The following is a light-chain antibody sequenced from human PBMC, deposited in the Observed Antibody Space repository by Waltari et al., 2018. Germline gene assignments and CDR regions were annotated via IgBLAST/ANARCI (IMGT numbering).Light chain of an antibody. CDR1: HSVGWY. Sequence: EIVLTQSPAIVSLSPGERATLSCSASHSVGWYFAWYQQRPGQSPRLLIYDASNRATGIPARFSGSGSETDFTLTISSLEPEDFAVYYCQQRSTWPLTFGGGTRVEI. V-gene: IGKV3-11*01. J-gene: IGKJ4*01. CDR3: QQRSTWPLT. CDR2: DAS.